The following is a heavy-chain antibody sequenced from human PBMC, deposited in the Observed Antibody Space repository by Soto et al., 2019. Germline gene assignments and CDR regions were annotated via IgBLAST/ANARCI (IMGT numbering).Heavy chain of an antibody. D-gene: IGHD3-22*01. CDR3: AAGDYHETSGYSSDY. CDR2: IVVGSGNT. CDR1: GFTFITST. V-gene: IGHV1-58*01. J-gene: IGHJ4*02. Sequence: QIQLVQSGPEVKKPGTSVKVSCKASGFTFITSTVQWVRQARGQPLEWIGWIVVGSGNTIYGQKFQERVTITRDDSTSTAYMELSSLRSEDTGLYYCAAGDYHETSGYSSDYWGQGTLVTVSS.